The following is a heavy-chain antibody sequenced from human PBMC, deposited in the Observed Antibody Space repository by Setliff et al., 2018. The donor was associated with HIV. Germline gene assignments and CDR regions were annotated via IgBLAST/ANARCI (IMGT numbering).Heavy chain of an antibody. CDR2: IIPVFGTA. J-gene: IGHJ4*02. D-gene: IGHD6-6*01. CDR1: GGTFSSYA. V-gene: IGHV1-69*06. CDR3: GIDSGIYSRSPIDY. Sequence: SVKVSCKASGGTFSSYAISWVRQAPGQGLEWMGRIIPVFGTANYAHKFQGRVTITADKSTNTAYMELSSLRSEDTALYYCGIDSGIYSRSPIDYWGQGTLVTVSS.